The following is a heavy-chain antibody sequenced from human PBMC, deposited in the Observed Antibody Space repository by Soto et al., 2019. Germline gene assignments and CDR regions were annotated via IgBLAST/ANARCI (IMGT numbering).Heavy chain of an antibody. CDR2: IYYSGST. CDR1: GGSISSSY. V-gene: IGHV4-59*08. CDR3: ARQVVVAGTDWFDP. Sequence: SETLSLTCTVSGGSISSSYWSWIRQPPGKGLEWIGYIYYSGSTNYNPSLKSRVTISVDTSKNHLSLKLSSVTAADTAVYYCARQVVVAGTDWFDPWGQGTLVT. D-gene: IGHD2-15*01. J-gene: IGHJ5*02.